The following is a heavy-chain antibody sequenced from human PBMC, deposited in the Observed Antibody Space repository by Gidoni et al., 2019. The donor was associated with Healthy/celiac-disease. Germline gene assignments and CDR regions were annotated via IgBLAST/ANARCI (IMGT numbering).Heavy chain of an antibody. J-gene: IGHJ4*02. V-gene: IGHV3-21*01. Sequence: DVHRVESGRGLVTPGGSLRLSCAACGFTLRSYSMNWVRQAPGKGLEWVSSISSSRSYIYYADSVKGRFTISRDNAKNSLYLQMNSLRAEDTAVYYCARGSSSHAALFWGQGTLVTVSS. D-gene: IGHD6-6*01. CDR1: GFTLRSYS. CDR3: ARGSSSHAALF. CDR2: ISSSRSYI.